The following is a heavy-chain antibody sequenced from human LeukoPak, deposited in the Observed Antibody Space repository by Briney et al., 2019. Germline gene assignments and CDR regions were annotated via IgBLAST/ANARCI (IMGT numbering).Heavy chain of an antibody. J-gene: IGHJ4*02. Sequence: QAGGPLKLSCAGSGFSFSSHWLHWVRQVPGKGLEWVARINGDGIAINYADSVKGRFTISRDNAKNTVYLQMNSLRVEDTAVFYCARGGSPFYWGRGTPVTVSS. CDR2: INGDGIAI. D-gene: IGHD3-10*01. CDR1: GFSFSSHW. V-gene: IGHV3-74*01. CDR3: ARGGSPFY.